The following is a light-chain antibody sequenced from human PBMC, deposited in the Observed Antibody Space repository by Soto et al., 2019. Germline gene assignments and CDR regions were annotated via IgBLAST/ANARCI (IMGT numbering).Light chain of an antibody. CDR2: GAS. Sequence: EILMTQSPATLSVSPGDRATLSCRASQSVSSNLAWYQQKPGQAPRLLIYGASTRATGIPARFSGSGSGTEFTLTISSLQSEDFAIYYCQHYNNWPPWTFRQGTKVEIK. J-gene: IGKJ1*01. V-gene: IGKV3-15*01. CDR3: QHYNNWPPWT. CDR1: QSVSSN.